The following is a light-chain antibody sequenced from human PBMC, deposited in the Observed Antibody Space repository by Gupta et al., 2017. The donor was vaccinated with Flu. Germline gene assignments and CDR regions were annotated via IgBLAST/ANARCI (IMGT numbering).Light chain of an antibody. CDR3: QHTNHLPRT. CDR2: YAS. J-gene: IGKJ2*01. Sequence: ETVLTQSPEFQSVAPGETVTITCRASEGLGSNLHWFQQKPQQSPKLLIKYASESCPGVPSRFSGSGFGTYHTLTIHGLEAEDAATYYCQHTNHLPRTFGQGTKMEI. V-gene: IGKV6-21*01. CDR1: EGLGSN.